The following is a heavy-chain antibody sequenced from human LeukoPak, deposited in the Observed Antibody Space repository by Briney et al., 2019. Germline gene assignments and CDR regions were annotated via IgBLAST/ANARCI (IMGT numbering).Heavy chain of an antibody. J-gene: IGHJ4*02. V-gene: IGHV3-7*03. CDR2: INSDGSEG. CDR3: ARDGRWAVAGTGIDY. Sequence: PGGSLRLSCAVSGFTFSGFWMSWSRQAPGKGLEWVASINSDGSEGYYADVVKGRFTISRDNAKNSLYLQINSLRAEDTAVYYCARDGRWAVAGTGIDYWGQGALVTVSS. CDR1: GFTFSGFW. D-gene: IGHD6-19*01.